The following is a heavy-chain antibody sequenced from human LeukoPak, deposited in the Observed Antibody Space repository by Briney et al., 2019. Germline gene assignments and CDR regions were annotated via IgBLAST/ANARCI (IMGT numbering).Heavy chain of an antibody. CDR3: ARDLSGSLYFDY. V-gene: IGHV4-4*07. CDR2: LYPSGST. CDR1: GGSISPYY. J-gene: IGHJ4*02. Sequence: TSETLSLTCTVSGGSISPYYWNWIRQPAGKGLEWIGRLYPSGSTDYNPSLKNRVTISVDTSKNQFSLGMNSVTAADTAVYYCARDLSGSLYFDYWGQGTLVTVSS. D-gene: IGHD3-10*01.